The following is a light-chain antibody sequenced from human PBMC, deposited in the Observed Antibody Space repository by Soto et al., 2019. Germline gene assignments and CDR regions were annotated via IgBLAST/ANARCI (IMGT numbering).Light chain of an antibody. V-gene: IGLV2-11*01. J-gene: IGLJ1*01. CDR3: CSYAGSYTSSWV. CDR1: SGDVGSYIH. CDR2: DVD. Sequence: QSALTQPRAVSGPPGQSVSISCTGTSGDVGSYIHVSWYQQHPGRAPKLMIYDVDERPSGVPDRFSGSKSGNTASLTISGLQAEDEAVYYCCSYAGSYTSSWVSGNGSKVTVL.